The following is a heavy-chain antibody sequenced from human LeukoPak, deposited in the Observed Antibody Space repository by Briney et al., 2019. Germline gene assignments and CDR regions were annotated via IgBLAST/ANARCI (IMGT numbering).Heavy chain of an antibody. Sequence: GASVKVSCKASGYTFTSYYMHWVRQAPGQGLEWMGIINPSGGSTSYAQKFQGRVTMTADTSTSTADMELRSLRSDDTAVYYCARSGDGYIPYWGQGTLVTVSS. CDR2: INPSGGST. CDR1: GYTFTSYY. V-gene: IGHV1-46*01. D-gene: IGHD5-24*01. J-gene: IGHJ4*02. CDR3: ARSGDGYIPY.